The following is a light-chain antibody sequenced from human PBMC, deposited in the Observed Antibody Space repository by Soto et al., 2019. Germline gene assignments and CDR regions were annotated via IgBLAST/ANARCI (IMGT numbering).Light chain of an antibody. Sequence: IVITQYPDPLSPAPCSRSTLSCRARQSVRSERLAWYQQKRGQAPTLLIFDASSRASGTPERFSGSGSGTDFTLTISRLEPEDFAVYYLQEYYGAMTLTFGLGTRPEIK. V-gene: IGKV3D-20*02. CDR2: DAS. CDR1: QSVRSER. CDR3: QEYYGAMTLT. J-gene: IGKJ5*01.